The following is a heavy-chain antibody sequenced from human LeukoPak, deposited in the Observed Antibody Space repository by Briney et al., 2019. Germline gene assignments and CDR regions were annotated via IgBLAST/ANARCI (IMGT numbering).Heavy chain of an antibody. V-gene: IGHV4-59*08. CDR1: GGSISSHY. J-gene: IGHJ2*01. D-gene: IGHD6-19*01. Sequence: SETLSLTRTVSGGSISSHYWSWIRQPPGKGLEWIGHIYYIGSTNYNPSLKSRVTISVDTSKNQFSLKLRSVTDADTAVYYCARQAGETYSTGWYEGYFDLWGRGTPVTVSS. CDR2: IYYIGST. CDR3: ARQAGETYSTGWYEGYFDL.